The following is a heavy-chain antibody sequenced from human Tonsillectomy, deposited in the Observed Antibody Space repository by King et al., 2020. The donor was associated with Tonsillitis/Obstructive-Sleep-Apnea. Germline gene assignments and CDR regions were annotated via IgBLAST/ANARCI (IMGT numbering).Heavy chain of an antibody. J-gene: IGHJ4*02. CDR3: AKDSSRGPIGGDFDY. Sequence: VQLVESGGGVVQPGRSLRLSCAASVFTFSSYGMHWVRQTPGKGLEWVAVISYDGSNKYYVDSVKGRFTISRDNSKNTLYLQMNSLRAEDTAVYYCAKDSSRGPIGGDFDYWGQGTLVTVSS. V-gene: IGHV3-30*18. CDR1: VFTFSSYG. D-gene: IGHD6-19*01. CDR2: ISYDGSNK.